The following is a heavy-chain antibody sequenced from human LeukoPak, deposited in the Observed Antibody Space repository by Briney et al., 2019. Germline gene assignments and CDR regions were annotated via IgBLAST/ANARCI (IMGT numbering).Heavy chain of an antibody. CDR3: ARAASYTSLRYNWFDP. D-gene: IGHD3-16*02. CDR1: GYSFNTYW. V-gene: IGHV5-51*01. CDR2: IYPGDSDT. J-gene: IGHJ5*02. Sequence: GESLKISCKGSGYSFNTYWIGWVRQMPGKGLEWMGIIYPGDSDTKYSPSFQGQVTISADKSIATAYLRWNSLKASDSAIYYCARAASYTSLRYNWFDPWGQGTLVTVSS.